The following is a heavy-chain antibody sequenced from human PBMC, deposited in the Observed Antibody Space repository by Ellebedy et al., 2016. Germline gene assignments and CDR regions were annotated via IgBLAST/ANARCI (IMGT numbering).Heavy chain of an antibody. CDR1: GGSVRSSSYY. CDR2: MYYRGST. Sequence: SETLSLXXTVSGGSVRSSSYYWDWIRQPPGKGLEWIGSMYYRGSTNYNPSLKSRVTISVDTSKNQFSLKLTSVTAADTAVYYCASRPNWYFDLWGRGTLVTVFS. J-gene: IGHJ2*01. V-gene: IGHV4-39*01. CDR3: ASRPNWYFDL.